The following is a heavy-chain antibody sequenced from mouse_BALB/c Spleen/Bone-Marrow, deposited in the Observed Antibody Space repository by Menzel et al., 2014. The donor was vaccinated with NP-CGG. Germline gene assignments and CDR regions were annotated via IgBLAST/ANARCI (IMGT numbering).Heavy chain of an antibody. J-gene: IGHJ4*01. CDR3: ARCFTGTSAMDY. CDR2: INPGSGGT. Sequence: QVQLKQSGAELVRPGTSVKVSCKASGYAFTNYLIEWVKQRPGQGLEWIGVINPGSGGTNYNEKFKAKATLTADKSSSTAYMQLSSLTSDDSAVYFCARCFTGTSAMDYWGQGTSVTVSS. D-gene: IGHD4-1*01. CDR1: GYAFTNYL. V-gene: IGHV1-54*01.